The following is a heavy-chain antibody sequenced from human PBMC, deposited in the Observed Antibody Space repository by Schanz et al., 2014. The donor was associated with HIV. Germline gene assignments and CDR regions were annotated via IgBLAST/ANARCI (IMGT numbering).Heavy chain of an antibody. V-gene: IGHV1-69*01. Sequence: QVQLLQSGAEVKKPGASVKLSCKASGYTFTSYDINWVRQAPGQGLEWMGGIIPIFGTTNYAQKFQGRVTITADESTSTAYMELSSLRSEDTAVYYCASGRFDTVIWWGDAFLIWGRGTMVTVSS. J-gene: IGHJ3*02. CDR2: IIPIFGTT. CDR1: GYTFTSYD. D-gene: IGHD5-18*01. CDR3: ASGRFDTVIWWGDAFLI.